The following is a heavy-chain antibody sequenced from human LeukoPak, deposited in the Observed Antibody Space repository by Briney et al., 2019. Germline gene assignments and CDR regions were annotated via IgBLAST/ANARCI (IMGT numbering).Heavy chain of an antibody. J-gene: IGHJ3*02. CDR2: MNPNSGNT. CDR1: GYTFTSYD. V-gene: IGHV1-8*03. CDR3: ARGYYYDSSGYTDAFDI. Sequence: ASVKVSCKASGYTFTSYDINWVRQATGQGLEWMGWMNPNSGNTGYAQKFQGRVTITRNTSISTAYMELSSLRSEDTAVYYCARGYYYDSSGYTDAFDIWSQGTMVTVSS. D-gene: IGHD3-22*01.